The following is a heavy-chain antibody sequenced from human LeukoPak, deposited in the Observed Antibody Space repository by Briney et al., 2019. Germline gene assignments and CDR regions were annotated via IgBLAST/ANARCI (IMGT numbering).Heavy chain of an antibody. CDR1: GFTVSSNY. V-gene: IGHV3-23*01. J-gene: IGHJ3*02. CDR3: AKDRSYGAFDI. CDR2: ISGSGGTT. D-gene: IGHD4-17*01. Sequence: GGSLRLSCAASGFTVSSNYMSWVRQAPGKGLEWVSGISGSGGTTYYPDSVRGRFTISRDNSKNTLYLQMNSLRAADTALYYCAKDRSYGAFDIWGQGTMVTVPS.